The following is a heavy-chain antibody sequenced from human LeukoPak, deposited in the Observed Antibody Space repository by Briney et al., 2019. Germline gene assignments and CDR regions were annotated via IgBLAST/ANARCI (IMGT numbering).Heavy chain of an antibody. CDR1: GFTFSNYA. D-gene: IGHD3-10*01. CDR2: IASDGSHT. Sequence: TGGSLRLSCSASGFTFSNYAMHWVRQAPGKGLEWVAVIASDGSHTFYVESVKGRFTISRDNSKNTLYLQMNSLRAEDTAVYFCARERQDTIVHSGAFDIWGQGTMVTVSS. J-gene: IGHJ3*02. V-gene: IGHV3-30-3*01. CDR3: ARERQDTIVHSGAFDI.